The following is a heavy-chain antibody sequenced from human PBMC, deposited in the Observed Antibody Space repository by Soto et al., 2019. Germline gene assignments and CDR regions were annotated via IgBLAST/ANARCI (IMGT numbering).Heavy chain of an antibody. CDR1: GGSISSGGYY. D-gene: IGHD4-4*01. Sequence: SETLSLTCTVSGGSISSGGYYWSWIRQHPGKGLEWIGYIYYSGSTYYNPSLKSRVTISVDTSKNQFSLKLSSVTAADTAVYYCARDGLQYHNWFDPWGQGTLVTVSS. CDR3: ARDGLQYHNWFDP. V-gene: IGHV4-31*03. CDR2: IYYSGST. J-gene: IGHJ5*02.